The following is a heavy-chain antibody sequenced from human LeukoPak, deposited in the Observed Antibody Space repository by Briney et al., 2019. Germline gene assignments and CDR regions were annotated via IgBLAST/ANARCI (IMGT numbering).Heavy chain of an antibody. J-gene: IGHJ4*02. D-gene: IGHD6-6*01. CDR2: ISSSSSYI. CDR1: GFTFSSYS. V-gene: IGHV3-21*01. CDR3: ARDVEYSSSPGGY. Sequence: PGGSLRLSSAASGFTFSSYSMNWVRQAPGKGLEWVSSISSSSSYIYYADSVKGRFTISRDNAKNSLYLQMNSLRAEDTAVYYCARDVEYSSSPGGYWGQGTLVTVSS.